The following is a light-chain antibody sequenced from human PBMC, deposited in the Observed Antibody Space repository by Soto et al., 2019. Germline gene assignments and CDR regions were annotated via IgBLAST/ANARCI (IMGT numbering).Light chain of an antibody. Sequence: EIVLTQSPATLSLSPGERATLSCRASQSVSNYLAWYQQKPGQAPRLLIYDASSRATGIPARFSGSGSGTDFTLSISSIEPEGFVVYYCQPRSNLPLTFCGGTQVEIK. CDR3: QPRSNLPLT. CDR1: QSVSNY. CDR2: DAS. J-gene: IGKJ4*01. V-gene: IGKV3-11*01.